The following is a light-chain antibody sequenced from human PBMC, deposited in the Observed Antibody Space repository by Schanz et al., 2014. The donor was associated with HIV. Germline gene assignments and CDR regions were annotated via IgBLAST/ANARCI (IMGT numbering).Light chain of an antibody. CDR3: QQSYSTPPT. V-gene: IGKV1-8*01. CDR1: QGISSY. J-gene: IGKJ5*01. Sequence: AIRMTQSPSSFSASTGDRVTITCRASQGISSYLAWYQQKPGKAPKLLIYAASTLQSGVPSRFSGSGSGTDFTLTISSLQPEDFATYYCQQSYSTPPTFGQGTRLEIK. CDR2: AAS.